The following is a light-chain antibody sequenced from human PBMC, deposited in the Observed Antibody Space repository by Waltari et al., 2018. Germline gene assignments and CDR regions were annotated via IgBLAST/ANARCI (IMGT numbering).Light chain of an antibody. J-gene: IGKJ1*01. Sequence: EVVMTQSPATLSVSPGDRATLPCRASQSVSSNLAWYQQRPGQAPRLLIYGASTRATGIPARFSGSGSGTEFTLTISSLQSEDFAIYYCQQYNNWLTWTFGQGTKVEIK. CDR2: GAS. V-gene: IGKV3-15*01. CDR3: QQYNNWLTWT. CDR1: QSVSSN.